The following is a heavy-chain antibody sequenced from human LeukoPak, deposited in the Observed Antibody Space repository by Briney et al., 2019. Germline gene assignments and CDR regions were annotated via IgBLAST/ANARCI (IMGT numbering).Heavy chain of an antibody. D-gene: IGHD3-22*01. CDR3: ARVVRDYYDSSGYYYGQYYFDY. CDR2: IYTSGST. CDR1: GGSISSYY. V-gene: IGHV4-4*07. J-gene: IGHJ4*02. Sequence: SETLSLTCTVSGGSISSYYWSWIRQSAGKGLEWIGRIYTSGSTNYNPSLKSRVTMSVDTSKNQFSLKLSSVTAADTAVYYCARVVRDYYDSSGYYYGQYYFDYWGQGTLVTVSS.